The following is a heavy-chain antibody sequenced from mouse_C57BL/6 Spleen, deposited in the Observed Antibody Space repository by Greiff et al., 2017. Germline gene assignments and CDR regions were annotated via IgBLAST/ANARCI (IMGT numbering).Heavy chain of an antibody. CDR1: GFNIKDYY. J-gene: IGHJ4*01. CDR3: AKRNSNYAMDY. D-gene: IGHD2-5*01. CDR2: IDPEDGET. V-gene: IGHV14-2*01. Sequence: VQLKQSGAELVKPGASVKLSCTASGFNIKDYYMHWVKQRTEQGLEWIGRIDPEDGETKYAPKFQGKATLTADTSSNTAYLQLSSRTSEDPSVYYCAKRNSNYAMDYWGQGTSVTVSS.